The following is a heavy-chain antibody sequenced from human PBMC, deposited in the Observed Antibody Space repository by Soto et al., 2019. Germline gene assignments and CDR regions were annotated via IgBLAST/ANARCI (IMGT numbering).Heavy chain of an antibody. Sequence: ASVKVSCKASGYTFTSYGISWVRQAPGQGLEWMGWISAYNGNTNYAQKLQGRVTMTTDTSTSTAYMELRSPRSDDTAVYYCARVGPGGYCSSTSCSPWGQGTLVTVSS. CDR1: GYTFTSYG. D-gene: IGHD2-2*01. V-gene: IGHV1-18*01. J-gene: IGHJ5*02. CDR3: ARVGPGGYCSSTSCSP. CDR2: ISAYNGNT.